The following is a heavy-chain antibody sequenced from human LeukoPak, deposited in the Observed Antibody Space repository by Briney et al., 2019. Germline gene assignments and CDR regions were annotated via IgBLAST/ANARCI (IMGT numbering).Heavy chain of an antibody. CDR1: GFTFSSYS. J-gene: IGHJ3*02. V-gene: IGHV3-48*01. D-gene: IGHD3-3*01. CDR3: AREGGRITIFGVVHDAFDI. Sequence: GGSLRLSCAASGFTFSSYSMNWVRQAPGKGLEWVSYISSSSSTIYYADSVKGRFTISRDNAKNSLYLQMNSLRAEDTAVYYCAREGGRITIFGVVHDAFDIWGQGTMVTVSS. CDR2: ISSSSSTI.